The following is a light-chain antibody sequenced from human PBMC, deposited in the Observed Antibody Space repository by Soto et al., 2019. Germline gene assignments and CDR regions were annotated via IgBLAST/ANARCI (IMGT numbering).Light chain of an antibody. V-gene: IGLV2-23*01. J-gene: IGLJ2*01. CDR3: CSYAGSSTRRV. CDR2: EGS. Sequence: QSVLTQPASVSGSPGQSITISCTGTSSDVGSYNLVSWYQQHPGKAPKLMIYEGSKRPSGVSNRFSGSKSGNTASLTISGLQAEDEADYYCCSYAGSSTRRVFGGGTKLT. CDR1: SSDVGSYNL.